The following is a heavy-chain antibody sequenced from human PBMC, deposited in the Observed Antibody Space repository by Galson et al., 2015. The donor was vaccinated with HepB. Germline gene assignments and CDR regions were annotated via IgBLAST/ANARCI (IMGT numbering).Heavy chain of an antibody. CDR1: GYTFTSYH. Sequence: SVKVSCKASGYTFTSYHMHWVRQAPGQGLEWMGIINPSGGSTSYAQKFQGRVTMTRDTSTSTVYMELSSLRSEDTAVYYCARDYQYCSSTSCYADAFDIWGQGTMVTVSS. V-gene: IGHV1-46*01. CDR3: ARDYQYCSSTSCYADAFDI. D-gene: IGHD2-2*01. CDR2: INPSGGST. J-gene: IGHJ3*02.